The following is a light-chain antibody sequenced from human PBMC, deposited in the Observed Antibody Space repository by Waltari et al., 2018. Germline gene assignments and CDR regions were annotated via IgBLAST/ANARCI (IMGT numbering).Light chain of an antibody. V-gene: IGKV1-5*03. Sequence: QMAQSPSTLSASVGDTVTISCRASQVISSWVAWYQHKPGKAPKLLIYRASTLVTGVPSRFSCSGSSTHFTLTISSLQPDDAATYFCQQYDSYSLLSFGGGTTVELK. CDR1: QVISSW. CDR3: QQYDSYSLLS. J-gene: IGKJ4*01. CDR2: RAS.